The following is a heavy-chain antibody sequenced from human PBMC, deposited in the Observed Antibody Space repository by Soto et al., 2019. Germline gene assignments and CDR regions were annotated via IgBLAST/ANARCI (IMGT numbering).Heavy chain of an antibody. D-gene: IGHD6-13*01. Sequence: AXGPTLVIPTHALPLTCPFSGFSLSTSEVGVGWIRQPPGKALEWLALIYWDDDKRYSPSLKSRLTITKDTSKNQVVLTMTNMDPVDTATYSCAPTYSSSWHWNSNWFDPWGQGTLVTVSS. V-gene: IGHV2-5*02. CDR1: GFSLSTSEVG. CDR3: APTYSSSWHWNSNWFDP. CDR2: IYWDDDK. J-gene: IGHJ5*02.